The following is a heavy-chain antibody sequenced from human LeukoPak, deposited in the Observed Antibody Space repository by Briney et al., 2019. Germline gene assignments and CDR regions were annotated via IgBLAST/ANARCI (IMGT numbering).Heavy chain of an antibody. D-gene: IGHD3-9*01. CDR1: GYTFTGYY. CDR3: ARGAQLRYFDWLPHY. CDR2: INPNSGGT. J-gene: IGHJ4*02. Sequence: ASVKVSCKASGYTFTGYYMHWVRQAPGQGLEWMGWINPNSGGTNYAQKFQGRVTMTRDTSISTAYMELSRLSSDDTAVYYCARGAQLRYFDWLPHYWGQGTLVTVSS. V-gene: IGHV1-2*02.